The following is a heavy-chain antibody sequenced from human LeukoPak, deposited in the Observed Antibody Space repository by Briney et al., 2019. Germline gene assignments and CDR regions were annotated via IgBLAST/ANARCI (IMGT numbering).Heavy chain of an antibody. CDR3: VKDPDSSGWAD. Sequence: GRSLRLSCSASGFTFSNYAMSRIRPGPGKGLEWVSAIGGSGGDTYYTDSVKGRFTISRDNSKSTLYLQMNSLRAEDTAVYFCVKDPDSSGWADWGQGTLVTVSS. CDR1: GFTFSNYA. V-gene: IGHV3-23*01. CDR2: IGGSGGDT. J-gene: IGHJ4*02. D-gene: IGHD6-19*01.